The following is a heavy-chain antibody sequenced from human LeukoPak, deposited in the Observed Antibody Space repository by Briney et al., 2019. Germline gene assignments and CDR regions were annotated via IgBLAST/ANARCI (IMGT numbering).Heavy chain of an antibody. V-gene: IGHV3-74*01. CDR3: ATAGGYSSPLSI. J-gene: IGHJ3*02. CDR1: GFTFSSYW. D-gene: IGHD6-13*01. CDR2: INTDGTIT. Sequence: GGSLRLSCAASGFTFSSYWMHWVRQVPGKGLVWVSRINTDGTITTYADSVKGRFTISRDNAKNTLALQMSSLRDEDTAVYYCATAGGYSSPLSIWGQGTMVTVSS.